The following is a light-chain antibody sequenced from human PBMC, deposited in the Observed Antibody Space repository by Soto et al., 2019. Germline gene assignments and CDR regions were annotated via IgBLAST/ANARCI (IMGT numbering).Light chain of an antibody. Sequence: QSVLTQPPSASGTPGQRVTISCSGSSSNIGRNPVYWYQQVPGTAPKLLFYTNDQRPSGGPDRFSGSKSGTSASLAISGLRSEDEADYYCAAWDDSLSGPVFGGGTKLTV. CDR1: SSNIGRNP. CDR2: TND. V-gene: IGLV1-47*02. J-gene: IGLJ3*02. CDR3: AAWDDSLSGPV.